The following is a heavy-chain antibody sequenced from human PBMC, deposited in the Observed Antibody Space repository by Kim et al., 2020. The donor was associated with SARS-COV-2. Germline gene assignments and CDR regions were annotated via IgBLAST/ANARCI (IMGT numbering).Heavy chain of an antibody. CDR1: GYTFTSYG. CDR2: ISAYNGNT. Sequence: ASVKVSCKASGYTFTSYGISWVRQAPGQGLEWMGWISAYNGNTNYAQQLQGRVTMTTDTSTSTAYMELRSLRSDDTAVYYCARAYGNGGITVFGVVVYYYYGMDVWGQGTTVTVSS. D-gene: IGHD3-3*01. V-gene: IGHV1-18*04. CDR3: ARAYGNGGITVFGVVVYYYYGMDV. J-gene: IGHJ6*02.